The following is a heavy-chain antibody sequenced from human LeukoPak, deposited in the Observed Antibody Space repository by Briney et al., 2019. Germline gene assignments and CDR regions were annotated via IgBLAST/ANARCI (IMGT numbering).Heavy chain of an antibody. Sequence: ASVKVSCKASGYTFTRYGISWVRQGPGQGLEWMGWISAYNGNTNYAQKLQGRVTMTTDTSTSTAYMELRSLRSDDTAVYYCARHLLLLFGESRGSYDYWGQGTLVTVSS. CDR1: GYTFTRYG. V-gene: IGHV1-18*01. CDR3: ARHLLLLFGESRGSYDY. J-gene: IGHJ4*02. CDR2: ISAYNGNT. D-gene: IGHD3-10*01.